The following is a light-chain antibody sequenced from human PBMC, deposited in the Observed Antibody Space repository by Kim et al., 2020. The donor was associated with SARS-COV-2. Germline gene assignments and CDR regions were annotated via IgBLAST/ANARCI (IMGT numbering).Light chain of an antibody. CDR3: QQYDNLYT. Sequence: LSASVGDRVTITCQASQDISNYLNWYQQKPGKAPKLLIYDASNLETGVPSRFSGSGSGTDFTFTISSLQPEDIATYYSQQYDNLYTFGQGTKLEI. CDR2: DAS. CDR1: QDISNY. J-gene: IGKJ2*01. V-gene: IGKV1-33*01.